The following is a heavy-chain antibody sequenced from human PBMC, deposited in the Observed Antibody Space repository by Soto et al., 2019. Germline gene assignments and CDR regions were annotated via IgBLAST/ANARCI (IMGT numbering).Heavy chain of an antibody. V-gene: IGHV3-23*01. D-gene: IGHD2-21*01. J-gene: IGHJ4*02. CDR2: ISGSGGST. Sequence: PGGSLRLSCAASGFTFSSYAMSWVRQAPGKGLEWVSAISGSGGSTYSPGSVKGRFTISRENAKNSLYLQMNSLRVDDTAVYFCVRGRDSGLYYFDSWGQGTLVTVSS. CDR3: VRGRDSGLYYFDS. CDR1: GFTFSSYA.